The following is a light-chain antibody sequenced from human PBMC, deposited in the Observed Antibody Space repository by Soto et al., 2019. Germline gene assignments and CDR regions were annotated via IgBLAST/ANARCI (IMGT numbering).Light chain of an antibody. Sequence: DIQMTQSPSILSASVGDRVTITCRASQSISSWLAWYQQKPGKAPNLLIHKASHLESGVPSRFRGSGSGTEITLTISSLQPGDFATYYCQHYNTYPWTFGQGTKVEIK. CDR2: KAS. V-gene: IGKV1-5*03. CDR3: QHYNTYPWT. J-gene: IGKJ1*01. CDR1: QSISSW.